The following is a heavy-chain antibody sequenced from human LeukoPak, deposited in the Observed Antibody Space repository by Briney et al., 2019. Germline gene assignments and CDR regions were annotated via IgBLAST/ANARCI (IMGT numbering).Heavy chain of an antibody. CDR1: GASISSNNW. V-gene: IGHV4-4*02. J-gene: IGHJ3*02. Sequence: SETLSLTCAVSGASISSNNWWNWVRQSPGKGLEWIGEMYHTGTTNYNASLRSRVTVSVDKSKNQFSLKLTSVTAADTAVYYCAKDHGYSRPMGAFDIWGQGTMVTVSS. D-gene: IGHD6-13*01. CDR3: AKDHGYSRPMGAFDI. CDR2: MYHTGTT.